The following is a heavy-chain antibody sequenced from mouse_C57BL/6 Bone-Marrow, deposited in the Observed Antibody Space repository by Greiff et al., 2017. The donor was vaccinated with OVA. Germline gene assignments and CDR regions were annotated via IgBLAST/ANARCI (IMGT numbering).Heavy chain of an antibody. Sequence: EVKLQESGEGLVKPGGSLKLSCAASGFTFSSYAMSWVRQTPEKRLEWVAYISSGGDYIYYADTVKGRFTISRDNARNTLYLQMSSLKSEDTAMYYCTNYYGSLYAMDYWGQGTSVTVSS. D-gene: IGHD1-1*01. CDR1: GFTFSSYA. J-gene: IGHJ4*01. V-gene: IGHV5-9-1*02. CDR3: TNYYGSLYAMDY. CDR2: ISSGGDYI.